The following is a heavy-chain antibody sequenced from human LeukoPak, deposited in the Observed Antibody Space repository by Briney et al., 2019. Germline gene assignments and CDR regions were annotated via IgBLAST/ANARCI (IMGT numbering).Heavy chain of an antibody. Sequence: GGSLRLSCAASGFTFINAWMSWVRQAPGKGLEWVGRIKSKTDGGTTDYAAPVKGRFTISRDDSKNTLYLQMNSLKTEDTAVYYCTTDQVGSSWPYYFDYWGQGTLVTVSS. V-gene: IGHV3-15*01. D-gene: IGHD6-13*01. CDR1: GFTFINAW. CDR2: IKSKTDGGTT. J-gene: IGHJ4*02. CDR3: TTDQVGSSWPYYFDY.